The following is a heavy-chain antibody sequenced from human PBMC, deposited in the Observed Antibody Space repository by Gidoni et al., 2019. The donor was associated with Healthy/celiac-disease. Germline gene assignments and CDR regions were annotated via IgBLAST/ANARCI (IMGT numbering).Heavy chain of an antibody. CDR1: GFTFSSYS. J-gene: IGHJ4*02. CDR3: ARERPIDY. Sequence: EVQLVESGGGLVKPGGYLRLSCAASGFTFSSYSMNWVRQAPGKGLAWVSSISSRSSYIDYADSVKGRFTISRDNAKNSLYLQMNSLRAEDTAVYYCARERPIDYWGQGTLVTVSS. V-gene: IGHV3-21*01. CDR2: ISSRSSYI.